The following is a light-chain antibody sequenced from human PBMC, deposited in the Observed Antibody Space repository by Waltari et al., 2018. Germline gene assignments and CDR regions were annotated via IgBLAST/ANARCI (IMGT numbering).Light chain of an antibody. CDR1: QGITTS. CDR2: AAS. V-gene: IGKV1-13*02. J-gene: IGKJ3*01. Sequence: AIQLTQSPSSLSASVGDRVTITSRASQGITTSLVWYQQKPGKAPKLLIYAASILQSGVPSRFSGSGSGTDFTLSISGLQSDDFAIYYCQQSDSYPFTFGPGTRVD. CDR3: QQSDSYPFT.